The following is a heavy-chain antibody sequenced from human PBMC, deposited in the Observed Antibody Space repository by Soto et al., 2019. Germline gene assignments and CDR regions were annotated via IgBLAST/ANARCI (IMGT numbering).Heavy chain of an antibody. CDR3: ARRLDYDSSGSPWIY. D-gene: IGHD3-22*01. Sequence: ASVKVSCKASGGTFSSYAISWVRQTPGQRLEWMGGIIPIFGTANYAQKFQGRVTITADESTSTAYMELSSLRSEDTAVYYCARRLDYDSSGSPWIYWGQGTLVTVSS. CDR2: IIPIFGTA. CDR1: GGTFSSYA. V-gene: IGHV1-69*13. J-gene: IGHJ4*02.